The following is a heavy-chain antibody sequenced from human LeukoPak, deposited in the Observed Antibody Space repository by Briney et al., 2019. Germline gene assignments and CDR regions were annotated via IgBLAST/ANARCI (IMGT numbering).Heavy chain of an antibody. CDR3: ARDQEMATSNWFDP. Sequence: SETLSLTCTVSGGSICSGGYYWSWIRQHPGKGLEWIGYIYYSGSTYYNPSLKSRVTISVDTSKNQFSLKLSSVTAADTAVYYCARDQEMATSNWFDPWGQGTLVTVSS. D-gene: IGHD5-24*01. CDR1: GGSICSGGYY. CDR2: IYYSGST. V-gene: IGHV4-31*03. J-gene: IGHJ5*02.